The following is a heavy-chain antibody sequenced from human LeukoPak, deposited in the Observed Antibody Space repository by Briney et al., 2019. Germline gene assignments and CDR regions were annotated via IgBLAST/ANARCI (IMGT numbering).Heavy chain of an antibody. J-gene: IGHJ6*04. CDR3: ARGHRGIVVVPAAIPPDV. V-gene: IGHV1-8*03. D-gene: IGHD2-2*01. CDR2: MNPNSGNT. CDR1: GYTFTSYD. Sequence: ASVKVSCKASGYTFTSYDINWVRQAPGQGLEWMGWMNPNSGNTGYAQKFQGRVTITRNTSTSTAYMELSSLRSEDTAVYYCARGHRGIVVVPAAIPPDVWGKGTTVTVSS.